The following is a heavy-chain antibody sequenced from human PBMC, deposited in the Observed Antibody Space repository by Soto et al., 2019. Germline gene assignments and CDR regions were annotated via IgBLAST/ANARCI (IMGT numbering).Heavy chain of an antibody. CDR1: GYTFTNYY. CDR3: ARVGLAVPFDP. J-gene: IGHJ5*02. V-gene: IGHV1-46*03. D-gene: IGHD6-19*01. Sequence: GASVKVSCKASGYTFTNYYIHWVRQAPGQGLEWMGIINPSGGSTSYAQKFQGRVTMTRDTSTSTVYMELSSLRSEDTAVYYCARVGLAVPFDPWGQGTLVTVSS. CDR2: INPSGGST.